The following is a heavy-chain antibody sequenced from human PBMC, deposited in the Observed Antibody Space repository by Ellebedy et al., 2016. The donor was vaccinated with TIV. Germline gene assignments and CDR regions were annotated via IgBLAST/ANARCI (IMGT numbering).Heavy chain of an antibody. Sequence: TLSLTCTVSGGSISSPNYYWGWIRQPPGKALEWLARIDWDDDKFSNTSLRTRLTVSKDSSKNQVVLTMTNMDPVDTATYYCAGGRSSGWAFDYWGPGTLVTVSS. V-gene: IGHV2-70*16. CDR3: AGGRSSGWAFDY. J-gene: IGHJ4*01. CDR2: IDWDDDK. CDR1: GGSISSPNYY. D-gene: IGHD6-19*01.